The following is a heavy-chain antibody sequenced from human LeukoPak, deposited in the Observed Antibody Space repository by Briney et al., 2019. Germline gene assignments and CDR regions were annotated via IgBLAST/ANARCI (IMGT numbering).Heavy chain of an antibody. CDR2: IYSGGST. V-gene: IGHV3-53*01. Sequence: GGSLRLSCAASGFTVSSNYMSWVRQAPGKGLEWVSVIYSGGSTYYADSVKGRFTISRDNSKNTLYLQMNSLRAEDTAVYYCARDSHSRGCFDYWGQGTLVTVSS. D-gene: IGHD6-19*01. J-gene: IGHJ4*02. CDR1: GFTVSSNY. CDR3: ARDSHSRGCFDY.